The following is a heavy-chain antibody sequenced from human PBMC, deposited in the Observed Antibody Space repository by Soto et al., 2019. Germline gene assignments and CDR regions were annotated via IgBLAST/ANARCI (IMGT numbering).Heavy chain of an antibody. CDR2: ISASGGST. D-gene: IGHD4-17*01. CDR1: GFTFSSYD. V-gene: IGHV3-23*01. J-gene: IGHJ4*02. Sequence: GGSLRLSCAASGFTFSSYDMNWVRQAPGKGLEWVSGISASGGSTHYADCVKGRFTISRDNSKNTLYLQMNSLRAEDTAVYYCSKEPTATVNCDYWAQGTLVTVSS. CDR3: SKEPTATVNCDY.